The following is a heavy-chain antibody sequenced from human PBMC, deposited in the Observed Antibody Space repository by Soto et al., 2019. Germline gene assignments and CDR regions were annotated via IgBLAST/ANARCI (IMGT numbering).Heavy chain of an antibody. Sequence: QVQLVQSGAEVKKPGASVKVSCKASGYTFTSYGISWVRQAPGNGIEGMGWISAYNGNTNYAQKLQGRVTMTTDTSTSTAYMELRSLRSADTAVYYCARVGLLWFGGLPWGIDYWGQGTLVTVS. CDR2: ISAYNGNT. D-gene: IGHD3-10*01. J-gene: IGHJ4*02. CDR1: GYTFTSYG. CDR3: ARVGLLWFGGLPWGIDY. V-gene: IGHV1-18*04.